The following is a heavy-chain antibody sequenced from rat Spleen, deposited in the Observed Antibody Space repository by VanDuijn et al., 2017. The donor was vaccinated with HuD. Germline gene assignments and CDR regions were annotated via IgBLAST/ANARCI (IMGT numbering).Heavy chain of an antibody. Sequence: EVKLVESGGGLVQPGRSLKLSCAASGFTFSSFAMAWVRQAPKKGLEWVATIIYDGTRTHCRDSVKGRFTISRDNAKSTLYLEMDSLRSEDTATYYCTRRFDFDYWGQGVMVTVSS. V-gene: IGHV5-7*01. D-gene: IGHD4-3*01. CDR2: IIYDGTRT. J-gene: IGHJ2*01. CDR1: GFTFSSFA. CDR3: TRRFDFDY.